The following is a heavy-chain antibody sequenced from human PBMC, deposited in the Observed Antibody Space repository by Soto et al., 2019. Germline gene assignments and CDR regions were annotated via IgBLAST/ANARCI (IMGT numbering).Heavy chain of an antibody. D-gene: IGHD6-6*01. V-gene: IGHV3-30*18. CDR1: GSSLINYD. CDR3: AKGAWYGSSSSSDS. CDR2: MSYDGNRQ. Sequence: QVQLVESGGGVVQPGRSLRLSCAASGSSLINYDMHWVRQAPGKGLGWVAVMSYDGNRQFYADSVRGRFSVSRDISKSALYLQMSSLRIEDTAIYYCAKGAWYGSSSSSDSWGQGTHVTVSS. J-gene: IGHJ4*02.